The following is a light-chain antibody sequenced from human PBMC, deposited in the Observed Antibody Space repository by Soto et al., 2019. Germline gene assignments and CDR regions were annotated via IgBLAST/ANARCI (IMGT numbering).Light chain of an antibody. CDR1: YTVGTN. V-gene: IGKV3-15*01. CDR3: HHYSNTCRT. J-gene: IGKJ1*01. CDR2: DTS. Sequence: VRMQFPAETSVSRGERATLSCWASYTVGTNLAWYQQKPGQAPRLLIYDTSTRATGVPARFSGSGSGTEFTLTISNLQAEDSAVYHCHHYSNTCRTFGQGTKVDIK.